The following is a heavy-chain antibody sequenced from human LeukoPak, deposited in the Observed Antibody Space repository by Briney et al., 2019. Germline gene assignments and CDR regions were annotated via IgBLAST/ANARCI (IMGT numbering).Heavy chain of an antibody. J-gene: IGHJ6*02. CDR3: AAYGDYGDYYYYYGMDV. D-gene: IGHD4-17*01. CDR1: GFTFSACS. V-gene: IGHV3-21*04. CDR2: ISSSSFYI. Sequence: PGGSLRLSCAASGFTFSACSMNWVRQAPGKGLEWVSSISSSSFYIYYTDSVKGRFTISRDNAKNSLYLQMNSLKTEDTAVYYCAAYGDYGDYYYYYGMDVWGQGTTVTVSS.